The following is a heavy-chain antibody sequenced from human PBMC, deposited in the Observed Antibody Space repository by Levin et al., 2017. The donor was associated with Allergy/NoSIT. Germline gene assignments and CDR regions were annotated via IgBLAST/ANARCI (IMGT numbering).Heavy chain of an antibody. CDR2: IYWDDDK. V-gene: IGHV2-5*02. CDR3: AHSPRYNYGYGNFDS. CDR1: GFSLTTSGVG. Sequence: SGPTLVKPTQTLTLTCTFSGFSLTTSGVGVGWIRQPPGKALEWLALIYWDDDKRYSPSLKSRLTITKDTSKNQVVLTMTNLDPVDTGTYVCAHSPRYNYGYGNFDSWGQGTLVTVSS. J-gene: IGHJ4*02. D-gene: IGHD5-18*01.